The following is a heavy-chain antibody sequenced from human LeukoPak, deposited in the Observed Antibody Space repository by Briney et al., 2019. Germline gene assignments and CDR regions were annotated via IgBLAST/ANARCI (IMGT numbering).Heavy chain of an antibody. CDR2: IYYSGST. CDR1: GGSISSGGYS. J-gene: IGHJ4*02. D-gene: IGHD1-14*01. V-gene: IGHV4-31*03. CDR3: ARDQGFEPSFDY. Sequence: SQTLSLTCTVSGGSISSGGYSWSWLRQHPGTGLEWVGYIYYSGSTYYNPSLKSRVTISVDTSKNQFSLKLSSVTAADTAVYYCARDQGFEPSFDYWGQGTLVTVSS.